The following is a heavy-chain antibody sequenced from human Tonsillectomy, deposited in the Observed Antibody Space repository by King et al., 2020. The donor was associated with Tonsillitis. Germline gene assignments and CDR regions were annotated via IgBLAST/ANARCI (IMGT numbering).Heavy chain of an antibody. CDR3: AREYSSYYDSSGYYFGEYFQH. Sequence: VQLVESGGGVVQPGRSLRLSCAASGFTFSSYAMHWVRQAPGKGLEWVAVISYDGSNKYYADSVKGRFTISRDNSKNTLYLQMNSLRAEDTAVYYFAREYSSYYDSSGYYFGEYFQHWGQGTLVTVSS. CDR1: GFTFSSYA. D-gene: IGHD3-22*01. CDR2: ISYDGSNK. J-gene: IGHJ1*01. V-gene: IGHV3-30*04.